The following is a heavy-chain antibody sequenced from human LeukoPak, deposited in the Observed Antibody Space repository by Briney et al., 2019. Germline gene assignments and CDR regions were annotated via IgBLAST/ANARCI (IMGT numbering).Heavy chain of an antibody. CDR1: GFTFSSYA. CDR2: IGSTGGST. D-gene: IGHD3-22*01. Sequence: GGTLRLSCAASGFTFSSYAMHWVRPAPGKGRAYVSAIGSTGGSTYYANSVKGRFTISRDNSKNTLFLQMGSLRAEDMAVYYCARVFYDSSAYYYDYWGQGTLVTVSS. J-gene: IGHJ4*02. V-gene: IGHV3-64*01. CDR3: ARVFYDSSAYYYDY.